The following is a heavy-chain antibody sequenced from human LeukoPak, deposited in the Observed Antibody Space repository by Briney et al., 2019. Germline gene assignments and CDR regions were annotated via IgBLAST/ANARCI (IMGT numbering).Heavy chain of an antibody. V-gene: IGHV1-69*05. CDR3: AREVAAARFDY. J-gene: IGHJ4*02. CDR1: RGTFSSYA. Sequence: ASVKVSCKASRGTFSSYAISWVRQAPGQGLEWMGRIIPIFGTANYAQKFQGRVTITTDESTSTAYMELSSLRSEDTAVYYCAREVAAARFDYWGQGTLVTVS. CDR2: IIPIFGTA. D-gene: IGHD6-13*01.